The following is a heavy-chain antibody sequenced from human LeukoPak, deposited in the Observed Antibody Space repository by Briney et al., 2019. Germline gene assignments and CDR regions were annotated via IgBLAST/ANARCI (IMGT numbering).Heavy chain of an antibody. CDR1: GFTFSSIA. CDR3: AKDLGRYRNNFFDY. J-gene: IGHJ4*02. V-gene: IGHV3-23*01. Sequence: GGSLRLSCAASGFTFSSIAMSWVRQAPDKGLEWVSTISGSGGGTYYADSVKGRFTISRDDSKNTLYLQMNSLRADDTTVYYCAKDLGRYRNNFFDYWGQGNLVTVSS. D-gene: IGHD1-26*01. CDR2: ISGSGGGT.